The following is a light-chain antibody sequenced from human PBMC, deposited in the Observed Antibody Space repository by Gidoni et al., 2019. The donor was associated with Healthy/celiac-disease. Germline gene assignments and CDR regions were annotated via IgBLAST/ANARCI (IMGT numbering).Light chain of an antibody. CDR2: GAS. CDR3: QQYGSSPPMCS. CDR1: QTVSSSY. V-gene: IGKV3-20*01. Sequence: SVLTQAPRTLSLSPGERATLSCRASQTVSSSYLAWYLQNPGQAPRLLIYGASSRATGIPYRFSGSWSGTDFTLTISRLEPADFAVYYCQQYGSSPPMCSFGQXTKLEIK. J-gene: IGKJ2*04.